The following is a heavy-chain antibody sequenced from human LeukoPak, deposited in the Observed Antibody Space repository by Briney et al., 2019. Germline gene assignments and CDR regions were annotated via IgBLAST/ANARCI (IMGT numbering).Heavy chain of an antibody. D-gene: IGHD1-26*01. CDR3: AKDSKIVGATFRSYHYMDV. V-gene: IGHV3-23*01. CDR2: IRGSGDRT. J-gene: IGHJ6*03. Sequence: GGSLRLSCAASGFPFSSYAMSWVRQAPGKGLEWVSAIRGSGDRTHYADSVKGRFTISRDNSKNTLYLQMNSLRAEDTAVYYCAKDSKIVGATFRSYHYMDVWGKGTAVTVSS. CDR1: GFPFSSYA.